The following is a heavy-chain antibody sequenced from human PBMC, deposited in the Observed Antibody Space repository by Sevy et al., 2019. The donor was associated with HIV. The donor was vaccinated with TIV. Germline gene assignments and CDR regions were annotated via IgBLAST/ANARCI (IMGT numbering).Heavy chain of an antibody. V-gene: IGHV3-30-3*01. J-gene: IGHJ3*01. D-gene: IGHD3-10*01. Sequence: GGSLRLSCAASGFTFSSYPMHWVRQDPGKGLEWVSFISFDGTDKYYADSVKGRFTITRDNSKNTLFLQMNSLRAEDTAFYYCVRETTMLPRGAFDFWGQGTMVTVSS. CDR1: GFTFSSYP. CDR2: ISFDGTDK. CDR3: VRETTMLPRGAFDF.